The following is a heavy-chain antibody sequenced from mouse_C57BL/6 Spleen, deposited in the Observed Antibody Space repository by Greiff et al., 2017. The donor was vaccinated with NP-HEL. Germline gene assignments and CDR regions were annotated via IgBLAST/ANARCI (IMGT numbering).Heavy chain of an antibody. J-gene: IGHJ2*01. V-gene: IGHV1-5*01. Sequence: VQLQQPGAELARPGASVKMSCKTSGYTFTSYWMHWVKQRPGQGLEWIGAIYPGNSDTSYNQKFKGKAKLTAVTSASTAYMELSSLTNEDSAVYYCTREGGLDFDYWGQGTTLTVSS. CDR2: IYPGNSDT. CDR1: GYTFTSYW. CDR3: TREGGLDFDY. D-gene: IGHD3-2*02.